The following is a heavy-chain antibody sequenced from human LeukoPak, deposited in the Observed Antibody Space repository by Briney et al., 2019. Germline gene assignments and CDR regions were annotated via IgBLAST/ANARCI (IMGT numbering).Heavy chain of an antibody. CDR3: AKGCGGDCFILDY. J-gene: IGHJ4*02. CDR2: ISYDGSNK. Sequence: GRFLRLSCAASGFTFSSYGMHWVRQAPGKGLEWVAVISYDGSNKYYADSVKGRFTISRDNSKNTLYLQMDSLRAEDTAVYYCAKGCGGDCFILDYWGQGTLVTVSS. V-gene: IGHV3-30*18. D-gene: IGHD2-21*02. CDR1: GFTFSSYG.